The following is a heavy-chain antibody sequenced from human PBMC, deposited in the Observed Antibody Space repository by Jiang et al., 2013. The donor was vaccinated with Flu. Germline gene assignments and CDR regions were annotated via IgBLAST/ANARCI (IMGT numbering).Heavy chain of an antibody. D-gene: IGHD3-10*01. V-gene: IGHV4-59*01. Sequence: GPGLVKPSETLSLTCTVSGGSISSYYWSWIRQPPGKGLEWIGYIYYSGSANYNPSLKSRVAISVDTSKNQFSLKLSSVTAADTAVYYCAKSLIYGSESYRFGGGLDVWGQDTTVTVSS. CDR3: AKSLIYGSESYRFGGGLDV. CDR1: GGSISSYY. J-gene: IGHJ6*02. CDR2: IYYSGSA.